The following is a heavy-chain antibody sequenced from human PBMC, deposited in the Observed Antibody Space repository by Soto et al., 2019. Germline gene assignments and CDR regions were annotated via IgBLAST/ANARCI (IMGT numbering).Heavy chain of an antibody. D-gene: IGHD2-15*01. CDR2: MNPNSGNT. Sequence: ASVKVSCKASGYTFTSYDINWVRQATGQGLEWMGWMNPNSGNTGYAQKFQGRVTMTRNTSISTAYMELSSLRSEDTAVYYCARGVDYCSGGSCYSNWFDPWGQGTLVTVSS. CDR3: ARGVDYCSGGSCYSNWFDP. CDR1: GYTFTSYD. V-gene: IGHV1-8*01. J-gene: IGHJ5*02.